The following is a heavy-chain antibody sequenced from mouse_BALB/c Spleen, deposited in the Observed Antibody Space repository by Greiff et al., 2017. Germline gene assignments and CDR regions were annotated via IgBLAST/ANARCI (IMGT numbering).Heavy chain of an antibody. J-gene: IGHJ4*01. CDR2: INPYNGGT. CDR1: GYSFTGYT. Sequence: VQLKESGPELVKPGASMKISCKASGYSFTGYTMNWVKQSHGKNLEWIGLINPYNGGTSYNQKFKGKATLTVDKSSSTAYMELLSLTSEDSAVYYCARDGYDEGYAMDYWGQGTSVTVSS. CDR3: ARDGYDEGYAMDY. V-gene: IGHV1-18*01. D-gene: IGHD2-2*01.